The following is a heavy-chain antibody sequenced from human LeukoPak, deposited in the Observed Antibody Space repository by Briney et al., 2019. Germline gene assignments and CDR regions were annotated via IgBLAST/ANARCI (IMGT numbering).Heavy chain of an antibody. V-gene: IGHV3-23*01. D-gene: IGHD2-15*01. CDR2: ISRSGGST. Sequence: GGSLRLSCAASGFTFSSYAMSWVRQAPGKGLEWVSAISRSGGSTYYADSVKGRFTISRDNSKNTLYLQMNSLRAEDTAVYYCAKARYCSGGSCYADYWGQGTLVIVSS. J-gene: IGHJ4*02. CDR3: AKARYCSGGSCYADY. CDR1: GFTFSSYA.